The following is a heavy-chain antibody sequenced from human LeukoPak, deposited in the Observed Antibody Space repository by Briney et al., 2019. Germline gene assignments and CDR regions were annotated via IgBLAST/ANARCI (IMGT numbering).Heavy chain of an antibody. D-gene: IGHD1-26*01. J-gene: IGHJ4*02. V-gene: IGHV3-7*01. CDR2: IKQDGSEK. Sequence: GSLRLSCAASGFTFSSYWMSWVRQAPGNGLEWVANIKQDGSEKYYVDSVKGRFTISRDNAKNSLYLQMNSLRAEDTAVYYCAREGGSYWGAHYYFDYWGQGTLVTVSS. CDR1: GFTFSSYW. CDR3: AREGGSYWGAHYYFDY.